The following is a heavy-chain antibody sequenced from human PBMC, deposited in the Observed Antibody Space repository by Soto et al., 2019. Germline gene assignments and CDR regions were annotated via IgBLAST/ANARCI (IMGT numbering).Heavy chain of an antibody. CDR3: ARGRYGDY. J-gene: IGHJ4*02. CDR1: GYTFTSYG. D-gene: IGHD1-1*01. V-gene: IGHV1-18*01. CDR2: ISAHNGNT. Sequence: QVHLVQSGAEVKKPGASVKVSCKASGYTFTSYGITWVRQAPGQGLEWMGWISAHNGNTDYAQKLQGRVIVTRDTPTPKAYMELRSLISDDTAVYYCARGRYGDYWGQGALVTVSS.